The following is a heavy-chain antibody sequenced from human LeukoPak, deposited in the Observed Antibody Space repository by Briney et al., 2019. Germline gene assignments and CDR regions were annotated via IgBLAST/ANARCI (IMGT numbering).Heavy chain of an antibody. CDR1: GGTFSSYA. CDR3: ARDPCRAYSGSYELFA. CDR2: IIPIFGTA. V-gene: IGHV1-69*01. J-gene: IGHJ5*02. D-gene: IGHD1-26*01. Sequence: SVKVSCKASGGTFSSYAISWVRQAPGQGLEWMGGIIPIFGTANYAQKFQGRVTITADESTSTAYMELSSLRSEDTAVYYCARDPCRAYSGSYELFAWGQGTLVTVSS.